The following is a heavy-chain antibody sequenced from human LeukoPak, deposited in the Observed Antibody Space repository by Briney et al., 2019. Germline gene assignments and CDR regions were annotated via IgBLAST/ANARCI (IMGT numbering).Heavy chain of an antibody. Sequence: GGSLRLSCVASGLNFDDSAMHWVRQAPGKGLEWVSLISADGGSTFSADSVKGRFSVSRDNSKNSLYLQMNSLRSEDTAMYYCAKESGKFDYWGQGTLVAVSS. J-gene: IGHJ4*02. CDR2: ISADGGST. CDR3: AKESGKFDY. V-gene: IGHV3-43*02. CDR1: GLNFDDSA.